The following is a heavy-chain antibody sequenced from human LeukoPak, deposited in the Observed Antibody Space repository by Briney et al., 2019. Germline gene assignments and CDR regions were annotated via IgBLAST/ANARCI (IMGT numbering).Heavy chain of an antibody. Sequence: SETLSLTCAVSGYSISSGYYWGWIRQPPGKGLEWIGSIYHSGSTYYNPSLKSRVTISVDTSKNQFSLKLSSVTAADTAVYYCATTTIGGVNWFDPWGQGTQVTVSS. D-gene: IGHD3-16*01. CDR1: GYSISSGYY. CDR2: IYHSGST. V-gene: IGHV4-38-2*01. CDR3: ATTTIGGVNWFDP. J-gene: IGHJ5*02.